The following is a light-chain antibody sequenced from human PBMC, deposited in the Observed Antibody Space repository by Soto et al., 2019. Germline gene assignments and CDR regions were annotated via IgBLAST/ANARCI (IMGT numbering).Light chain of an antibody. CDR1: NIGSKS. CDR3: QVWDSIIDHPV. CDR2: DDS. J-gene: IGLJ3*02. Sequence: SYELTQPPSVSVAPGQTARITCGGTNIGSKSVHWYQQKPGQAPVLVVYDDSDRPSGIPERFSGSNSGNTATLTISRVEAGDEADDYCQVWDSIIDHPVFGGGTKLTVL. V-gene: IGLV3-21*02.